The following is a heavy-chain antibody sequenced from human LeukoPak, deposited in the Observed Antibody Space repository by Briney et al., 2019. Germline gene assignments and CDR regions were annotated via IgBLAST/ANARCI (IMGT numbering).Heavy chain of an antibody. V-gene: IGHV3-7*01. CDR1: GFTFSSYW. CDR3: AREGGNVLLWFGELSYFDY. J-gene: IGHJ4*02. D-gene: IGHD3-10*01. Sequence: GGSLRLSCAASGFTFSSYWMSWVRQAPGKGLEWVANIKQDGSEKYYVDSVKGRFTISRDNAKNSLYLQMNSLRAEDTAVYYCAREGGNVLLWFGELSYFDYWGQGTLVTVSS. CDR2: IKQDGSEK.